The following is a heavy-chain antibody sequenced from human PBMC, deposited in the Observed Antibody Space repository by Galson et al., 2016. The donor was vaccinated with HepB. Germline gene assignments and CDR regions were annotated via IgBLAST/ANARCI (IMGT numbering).Heavy chain of an antibody. J-gene: IGHJ4*02. D-gene: IGHD3-22*01. V-gene: IGHV3-23*01. CDR1: GFTFSSYW. CDR2: ISGSGGST. CDR3: AKKMARVYYPFDY. Sequence: SLRLSCAASGFTFSSYWMQWVRQAPGKGLEWVSSISGSGGSTNYADSVKGRFTISRDNSKNTLYLQMNYLRAEDTAVYFCAKKMARVYYPFDYWGQGTLVTVSS.